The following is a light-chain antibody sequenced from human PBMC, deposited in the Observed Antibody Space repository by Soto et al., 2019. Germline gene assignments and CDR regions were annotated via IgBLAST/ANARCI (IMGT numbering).Light chain of an antibody. J-gene: IGKJ5*01. CDR2: WAS. Sequence: DIVLTQSPDSLTVSLGERATINCKSSQTVLYSPNNKNYLAWYQQKPGQPPKLLIYWASTRESGVPDRFTGSGSATDFTLTISRLEPEDLAVYYCQHYNSSPPITFGQGTRLEIK. CDR3: QHYNSSPPIT. V-gene: IGKV4-1*01. CDR1: QTVLYSPNNKNY.